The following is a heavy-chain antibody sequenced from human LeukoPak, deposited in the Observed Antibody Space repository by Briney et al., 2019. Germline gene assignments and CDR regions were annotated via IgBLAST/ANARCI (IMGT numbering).Heavy chain of an antibody. J-gene: IGHJ4*02. CDR3: VKESGAKGDY. CDR2: IHGGGSTT. Sequence: PGGSLRLSCAASGFTFSSYAMSWVRQAPGKGLEWVSSIHGGGSTTFYTDSVRGRFTISRDNSKNKVYLQMNGLRAEDTGIYYCVKESGAKGDYWGQGTLVTVSS. V-gene: IGHV3-23*01. D-gene: IGHD2-15*01. CDR1: GFTFSSYA.